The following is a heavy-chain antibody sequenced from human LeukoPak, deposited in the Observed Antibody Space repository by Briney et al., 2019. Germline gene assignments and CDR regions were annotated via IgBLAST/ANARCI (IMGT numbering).Heavy chain of an antibody. CDR1: GFTFSSYS. D-gene: IGHD6-19*01. V-gene: IGHV3-21*01. CDR3: ARGRYSSGWFDY. J-gene: IGHJ4*02. Sequence: PGGSLRLSCAASGFTFSSYSMSWVRQAPGKGLEWVSSITTSSTYISYADSVKGRFTISRDNAKNSLYLQMNSLRAEDTAVYYCARGRYSSGWFDYWGQGTLVTVSS. CDR2: ITTSSTYI.